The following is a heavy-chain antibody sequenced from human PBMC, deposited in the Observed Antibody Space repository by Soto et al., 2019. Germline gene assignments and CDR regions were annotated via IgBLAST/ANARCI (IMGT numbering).Heavy chain of an antibody. CDR2: IIPIFGTA. J-gene: IGHJ4*02. Sequence: ASVKVSCKASGGTFSSYAISWVRQAPGQGLEWMGGIIPIFGTANYAQKFQGRVTITADESTSTAYMELSSLRSEDTAVYYCARDQGGYSSSPAHLDYWGQGTLVTVSS. V-gene: IGHV1-69*13. D-gene: IGHD6-6*01. CDR3: ARDQGGYSSSPAHLDY. CDR1: GGTFSSYA.